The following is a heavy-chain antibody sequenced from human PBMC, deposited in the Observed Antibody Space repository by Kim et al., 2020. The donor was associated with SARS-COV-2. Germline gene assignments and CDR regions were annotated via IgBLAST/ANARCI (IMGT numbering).Heavy chain of an antibody. J-gene: IGHJ4*02. CDR3: VKGGMHLWLPDPSLDS. Sequence: GGSLRLSCAASGFTFRNFGMHWVRQAPGKGLEWVAAVSNDGTNKNYAESLKGRFTISRDNSKDTLSLQMNSLRTEDTALYYCVKGGMHLWLPDPSLDSWGQGTLVTVSS. V-gene: IGHV3-30*18. CDR2: VSNDGTNK. D-gene: IGHD2-21*01. CDR1: GFTFRNFG.